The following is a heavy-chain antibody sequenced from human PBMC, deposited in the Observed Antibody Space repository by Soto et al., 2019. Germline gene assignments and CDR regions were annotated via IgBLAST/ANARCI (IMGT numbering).Heavy chain of an antibody. CDR1: GGSISSSSYY. V-gene: IGHV4-39*01. Sequence: QLQLQESGPGLVKPSETLSLTCTVSGGSISSSSYYWGWIRQPPGKGLEWIGSIYYSGSTYYNPSLKSRVTISVDTSKNQFSLKLSSVTAADTAVYYCARHPGDYDYIWGSYRLGAFDICGQGTMVTVSS. CDR3: ARHPGDYDYIWGSYRLGAFDI. CDR2: IYYSGST. J-gene: IGHJ3*02. D-gene: IGHD3-16*02.